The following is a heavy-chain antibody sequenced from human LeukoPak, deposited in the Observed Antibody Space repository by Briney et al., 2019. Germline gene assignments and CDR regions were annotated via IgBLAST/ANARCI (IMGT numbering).Heavy chain of an antibody. Sequence: GASVKVSCKASGGTFSSYAISWVRQAPGQGLEWMGRIIPIFGTANYAQKFQGRVTITTDESTSTAYMELSSLRSEDTAVYYCARGELSGIAAAGISAPKNNWFDPWGQGTLVTVSS. V-gene: IGHV1-69*05. D-gene: IGHD6-13*01. CDR2: IIPIFGTA. CDR1: GGTFSSYA. CDR3: ARGELSGIAAAGISAPKNNWFDP. J-gene: IGHJ5*02.